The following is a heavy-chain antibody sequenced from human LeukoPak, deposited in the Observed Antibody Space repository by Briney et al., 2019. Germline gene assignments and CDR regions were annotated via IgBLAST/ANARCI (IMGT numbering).Heavy chain of an antibody. J-gene: IGHJ3*02. CDR2: INPSGGST. D-gene: IGHD3-22*01. Sequence: GASVKVSCKASGYTFTSYYMHWVRQAPGRGLEWMGIINPSGGSTSYAQKFQGRVTMTRDTSTSTVYMELSSLRSEDTAVYYCATLGETYYYDSSGYYDAFDIWGQGTMVTVSS. CDR3: ATLGETYYYDSSGYYDAFDI. V-gene: IGHV1-46*01. CDR1: GYTFTSYY.